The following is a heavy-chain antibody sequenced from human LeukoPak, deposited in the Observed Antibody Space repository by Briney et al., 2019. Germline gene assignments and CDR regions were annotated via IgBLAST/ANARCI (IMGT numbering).Heavy chain of an antibody. CDR3: VREFYYDSSGYYLDY. V-gene: IGHV3-21*01. Sequence: GGSLRLSCAASGFTFSSYSMDWVRQAPGKGLEWVSSISSSSSYIYYADSVKGRFTISRDNAKNSLYLQMNSLRAEDTAVYYCVREFYYDSSGYYLDYWGQGTLVTVSS. J-gene: IGHJ4*02. CDR1: GFTFSSYS. D-gene: IGHD3-22*01. CDR2: ISSSSSYI.